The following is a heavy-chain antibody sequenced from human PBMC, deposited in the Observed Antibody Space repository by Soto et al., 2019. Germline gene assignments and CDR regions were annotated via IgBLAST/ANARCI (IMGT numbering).Heavy chain of an antibody. CDR3: AREEKSDCGGDCYLYYYGMDV. CDR2: IWYDGSNK. J-gene: IGHJ6*02. V-gene: IGHV3-33*01. Sequence: QVQLVESGGGVVQPGRSLRLSCAASGFTFSSYGMHWVRQAPGKGLEWVAVIWYDGSNKYYADSVKGRFTISRDNSKNTLYLQMNSLRAEDTAVYYCAREEKSDCGGDCYLYYYGMDVWGQGTTVTVSS. CDR1: GFTFSSYG. D-gene: IGHD2-21*02.